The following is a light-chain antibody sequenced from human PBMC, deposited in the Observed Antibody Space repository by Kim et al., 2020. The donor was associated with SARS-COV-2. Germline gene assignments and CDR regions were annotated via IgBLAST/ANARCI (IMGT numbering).Light chain of an antibody. V-gene: IGKV1-33*01. J-gene: IGKJ3*01. CDR1: ENITLY. CDR2: EQP. CDR3: QQYDNLHLFT. Sequence: SVGNRVTTPGQPIENITLYLNCYQKNPGKPPNFLINEQPNLESGVSSRFSGSGSGTDFTFTISSLQPEDVATYYCQQYDNLHLFTFGPGTKVDIK.